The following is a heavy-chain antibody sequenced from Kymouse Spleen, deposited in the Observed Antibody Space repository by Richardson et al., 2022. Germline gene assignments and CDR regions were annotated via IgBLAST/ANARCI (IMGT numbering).Heavy chain of an antibody. V-gene: IGHV3-74*01. D-gene: IGHD1-1*01. CDR2: INSDGSST. J-gene: IGHJ6*02. CDR3: ATQLERHYYYGMDV. CDR1: GFTFSSYW. Sequence: EVQLVESGGGLVQPGGSLRLSCAASGFTFSSYWMHWVRQAPGKGLVWVSRINSDGSSTSYADSVKGRFTISRDNAKNTLYLQMNSLRAEDTAVYYCATQLERHYYYGMDVWGQGTTVTVSS.